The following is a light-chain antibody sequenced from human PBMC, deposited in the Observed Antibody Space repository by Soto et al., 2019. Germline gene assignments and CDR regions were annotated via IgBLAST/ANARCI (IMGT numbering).Light chain of an antibody. CDR2: GAS. V-gene: IGKV3-15*01. J-gene: IGKJ1*01. Sequence: ETVMTQSPATLSVSPGQGAPLSCRASQSVNSNLAWYQQKLGPAPRVLIYGASTRVTGIPARFSGSGSGKEFTITISSLPSEDFAVYYRQQHKNGWTFGQGTKVDIK. CDR3: QQHKNGWT. CDR1: QSVNSN.